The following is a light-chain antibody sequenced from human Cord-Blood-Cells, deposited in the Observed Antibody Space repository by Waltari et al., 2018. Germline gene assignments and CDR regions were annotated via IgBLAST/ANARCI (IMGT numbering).Light chain of an antibody. CDR1: SSDVGSYNL. J-gene: IGLJ3*02. Sequence: QSALTQPASVSGSPGQSLTISCPGTSSDVGSYNLVSWYQQHPGKAPKRMIYEGSKRPSGVSNRFSGSKSGNTASLTISGLQAEDEADYYCCSYAGSSTLVFGGGTKLTVL. CDR2: EGS. CDR3: CSYAGSSTLV. V-gene: IGLV2-23*01.